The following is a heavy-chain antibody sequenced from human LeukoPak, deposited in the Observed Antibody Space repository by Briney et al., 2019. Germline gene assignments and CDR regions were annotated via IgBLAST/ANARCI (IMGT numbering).Heavy chain of an antibody. D-gene: IGHD5-18*01. J-gene: IGHJ4*02. CDR3: ARVNTAMVYGSDY. V-gene: IGHV4-34*01. CDR1: CGSFSGYY. Sequence: PSETRALTCAVDCGSFSGYYWRWIRQPPGKGLEWIGELKHNGSTNYNPSLKGRVTISVDTSKNRFSLKLSSVTAADTAVYYCARVNTAMVYGSDYWGQGTLVTVSS. CDR2: LKHNGST.